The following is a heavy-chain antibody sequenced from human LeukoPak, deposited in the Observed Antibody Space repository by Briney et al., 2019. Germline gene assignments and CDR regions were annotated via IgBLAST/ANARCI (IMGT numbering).Heavy chain of an antibody. J-gene: IGHJ3*02. CDR2: ISSSSSYI. V-gene: IGHV3-21*04. Sequence: PGGSLRLSCAASGFTFSSYSMNWVRQAPGKGLEWVSSISSSSSYIYYADSVKGRFTISRDNAKNSLYLQMNSLRAEDTAVYYCAREQMITFGGVIVKGAFDIWGQGTMVTVSS. D-gene: IGHD3-16*02. CDR1: GFTFSSYS. CDR3: AREQMITFGGVIVKGAFDI.